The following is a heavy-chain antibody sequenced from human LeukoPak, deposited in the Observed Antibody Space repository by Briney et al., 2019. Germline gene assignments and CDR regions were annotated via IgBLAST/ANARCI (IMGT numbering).Heavy chain of an antibody. V-gene: IGHV3-23*01. CDR2: FSGSGGST. CDR3: AKEWGRWGNRPIDY. CDR1: GFTFSSYA. D-gene: IGHD3-16*01. J-gene: IGHJ4*02. Sequence: GGSLRLSCAASGFTFSSYAMSWVRQAPGKGLEWVSAFSGSGGSTYYADSVKGRFTISRDNSKNTLYLQMNSLRAEDTAVYYCAKEWGRWGNRPIDYWGQGTLVTVSS.